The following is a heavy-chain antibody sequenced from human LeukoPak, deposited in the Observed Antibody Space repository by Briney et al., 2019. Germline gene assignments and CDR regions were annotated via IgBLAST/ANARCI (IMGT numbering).Heavy chain of an antibody. D-gene: IGHD1-1*01. J-gene: IGHJ1*01. CDR3: AREPYNWNDGEYFQH. CDR1: GGTFSSYA. Sequence: SVKVSCKASGGTFSSYAISWVRQAPGQGLEWMGGIIPIFGTANYAQKFQGRVTITTDESTSTAYMELSSLRSEDTAVYYCAREPYNWNDGEYFQHWGQGTLVTVS. CDR2: IIPIFGTA. V-gene: IGHV1-69*05.